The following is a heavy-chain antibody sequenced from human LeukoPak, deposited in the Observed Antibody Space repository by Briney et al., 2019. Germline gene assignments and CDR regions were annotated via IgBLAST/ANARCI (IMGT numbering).Heavy chain of an antibody. CDR3: ASLRGYSYGHFDY. D-gene: IGHD5-18*01. CDR2: ISSSSSYI. V-gene: IGHV3-21*01. Sequence: GGSLRLSCAASGFTFSSYAMTWVRQAPGKGLEWVSSISSSSSYIYYADSVKGRFTISRDNAKNSLFLQMNSLRAEDTAVYHCASLRGYSYGHFDYWGQGTLVTVSS. J-gene: IGHJ4*02. CDR1: GFTFSSYA.